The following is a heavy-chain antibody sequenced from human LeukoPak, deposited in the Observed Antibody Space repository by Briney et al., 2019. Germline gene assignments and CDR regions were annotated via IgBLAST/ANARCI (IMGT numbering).Heavy chain of an antibody. CDR1: GFTFSSYA. D-gene: IGHD3-22*01. CDR2: ISGSGGST. Sequence: PGGSLRLSCAASGFTFSSYAMSWVRQAPGKGLEWVSAISGSGGSTYYADSVNGRFTISRDNAKNSLYLQMNSLRAEDTAVYYCARDGSPYYDSSGYYRIFDYWGQGTLVTVSS. CDR3: ARDGSPYYDSSGYYRIFDY. V-gene: IGHV3-23*01. J-gene: IGHJ4*02.